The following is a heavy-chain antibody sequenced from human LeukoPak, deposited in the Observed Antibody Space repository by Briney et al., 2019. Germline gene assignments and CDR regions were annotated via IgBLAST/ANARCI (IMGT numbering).Heavy chain of an antibody. D-gene: IGHD3-10*01. Sequence: GGSLRLSCAASGCTFSSYGMHWVRQAPGKGLEGVAVISYDGSNKYYADSVKGRFTISRDNSKNTLYLQMNSLRAEDTAVYYCAKDFRGSGSYYTPYYYYYGMDVWGKGTTVTVSS. J-gene: IGHJ6*04. V-gene: IGHV3-30*18. CDR3: AKDFRGSGSYYTPYYYYYGMDV. CDR1: GCTFSSYG. CDR2: ISYDGSNK.